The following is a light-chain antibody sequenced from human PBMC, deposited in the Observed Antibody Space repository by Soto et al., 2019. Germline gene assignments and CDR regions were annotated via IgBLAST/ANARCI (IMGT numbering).Light chain of an antibody. Sequence: VLTQSPGTLSLSPGERATLSCRASQSVSSALAWYQQNPGQAPRLLIYGASTRATGIPARFSGSGSGTDFTLTISSLQAEDVAVYYCQPYYSSPWTFGQGTKVDIK. CDR3: QPYYSSPWT. V-gene: IGKV3-15*01. CDR1: QSVSSA. CDR2: GAS. J-gene: IGKJ1*01.